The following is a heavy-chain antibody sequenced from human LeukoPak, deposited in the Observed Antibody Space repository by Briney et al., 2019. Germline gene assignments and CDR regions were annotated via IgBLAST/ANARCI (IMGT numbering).Heavy chain of an antibody. CDR3: ALEEEYNWFDP. V-gene: IGHV4-39*01. CDR2: IYYSGST. CDR1: GGSISSSSYH. D-gene: IGHD1-1*01. J-gene: IGHJ5*02. Sequence: SETLSLTCTVSGGSISSSSYHWGWIRQPPGKGLEWIGSIYYSGSTYYNPSLKSRVTISVDTSKNQFSLKLSSVTAADTAVYYCALEEEYNWFDPWGQGTLVTVSS.